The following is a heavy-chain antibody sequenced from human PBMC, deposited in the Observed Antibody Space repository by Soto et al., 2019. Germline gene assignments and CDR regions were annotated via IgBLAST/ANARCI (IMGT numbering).Heavy chain of an antibody. V-gene: IGHV4-34*01. Sequence: QVQLQQWGAGLLKPSETLSLTCAVYGGSFSGYYWSWIRQPPGKGLEWIGEINHSGSTNYNPSLKSRVTISGDTPKNQFSLKLSSVTAADTAVYYCAREDYYYYGMDVWGQGTTVTVSS. J-gene: IGHJ6*02. CDR3: AREDYYYYGMDV. CDR1: GGSFSGYY. CDR2: INHSGST.